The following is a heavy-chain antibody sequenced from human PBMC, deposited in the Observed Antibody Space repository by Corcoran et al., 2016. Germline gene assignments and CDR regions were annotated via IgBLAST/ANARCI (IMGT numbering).Heavy chain of an antibody. CDR2: ISSSSSTI. CDR3: ARAPRRFWSGLLDY. Sequence: EVQLVESGGGLVQPGGSLRLSCAASGFTFSSYSMNWVRQAPGKGLEWVSYISSSSSTIYYADSVKGRFTISRDNAKNSLYLQMNSLRDEDTAVYYCARAPRRFWSGLLDYWGQGTRVTVSS. CDR1: GFTFSSYS. D-gene: IGHD3-3*01. V-gene: IGHV3-48*02. J-gene: IGHJ4*02.